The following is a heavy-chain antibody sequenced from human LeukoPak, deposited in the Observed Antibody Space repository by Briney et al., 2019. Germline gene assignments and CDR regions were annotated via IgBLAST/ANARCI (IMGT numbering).Heavy chain of an antibody. J-gene: IGHJ4*02. CDR3: ARGYSSGYYYSDY. CDR1: GGSIRSYY. CDR2: INHSGST. D-gene: IGHD3-22*01. V-gene: IGHV4-34*01. Sequence: SETLALTCAVAGGSIRSYYWRWIRQPPGKGLEWIGEINHSGSTNYNPSLKSRVTISVDTSKNQFSLKLSSVTAADTAVYYCARGYSSGYYYSDYWGQGTLVTVSS.